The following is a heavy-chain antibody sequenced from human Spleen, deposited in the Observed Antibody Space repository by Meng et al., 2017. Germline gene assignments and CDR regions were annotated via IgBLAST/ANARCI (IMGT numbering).Heavy chain of an antibody. CDR3: ATDGVVATIGGYGMDV. CDR2: IIPILGIA. Sequence: SVKVSCKASGGTFSSYTISWVRQAPGQGLEWMGRIIPILGIANYAQKFQGRVTITADKSTSTAYMELSSLRSEDTAVYYCATDGVVATIGGYGMDVWGQGTTVTVSS. D-gene: IGHD5-12*01. CDR1: GGTFSSYT. J-gene: IGHJ6*02. V-gene: IGHV1-69*04.